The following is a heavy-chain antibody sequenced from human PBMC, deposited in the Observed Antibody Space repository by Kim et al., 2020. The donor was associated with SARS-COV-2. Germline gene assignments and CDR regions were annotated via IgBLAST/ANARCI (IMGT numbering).Heavy chain of an antibody. CDR1: GFSLSTSGVG. V-gene: IGHV2-5*02. J-gene: IGHJ4*02. CDR3: AHSRIRGGTMIVVADISFDH. CDR2: IYWDDDK. Sequence: SGPTLVKPTQTLTLTCTFSGFSLSTSGVGVGWIRQPPGKALEWLALIYWDDDKRYSPSLKSRLTITKDTSKNQVVLTMTNMDPVDTATDYCAHSRIRGGTMIVVADISFDHWGQGTLVTVSS. D-gene: IGHD3-22*01.